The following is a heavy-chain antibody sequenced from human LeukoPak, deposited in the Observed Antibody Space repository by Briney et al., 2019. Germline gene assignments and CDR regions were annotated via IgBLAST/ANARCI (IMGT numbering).Heavy chain of an antibody. J-gene: IGHJ6*02. CDR2: KFSHDGTT. CDR1: GYSFNSHH. V-gene: IGHV1-46*02. CDR3: ARDSGNFHYDMDV. Sequence: ASVTVSCKASGYSFNSHHVHWVRQAPGQGLEWMGVKFSHDGTTSYTQNFQGRLTMTRDTSTSTVYMELSSLRSEDTAVYYCARDSGNFHYDMDVWGQGTTVIVSS. D-gene: IGHD3-10*01.